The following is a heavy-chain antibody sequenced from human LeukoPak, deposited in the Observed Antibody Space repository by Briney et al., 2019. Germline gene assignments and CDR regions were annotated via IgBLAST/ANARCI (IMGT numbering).Heavy chain of an antibody. CDR1: GFTFGDYA. CDR3: AKYFSTSASRNFDS. CDR2: IGSGGSDT. D-gene: IGHD2-15*01. Sequence: GGSLRLSCTASGFTFGDYAMSWVRQAPGKGLEWVSAIGSGGSDTHYADSVKGRFTISRDNSKTTLYLQMNSLRAEDTALYYCAKYFSTSASRNFDSWGQGILVSVSS. V-gene: IGHV3-23*01. J-gene: IGHJ4*02.